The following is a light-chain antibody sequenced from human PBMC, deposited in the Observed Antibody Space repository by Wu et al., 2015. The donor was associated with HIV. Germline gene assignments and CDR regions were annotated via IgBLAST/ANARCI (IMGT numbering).Light chain of an antibody. CDR2: GAS. CDR1: ENIKTF. Sequence: DTLMTQSPSSLSASVGDRVIITCRASENIKTFLNWYQQRPGKPPKLLVYGASSLPSGVSPRFSGAGSGTDFSLTINNLQAEDFATYYCQQSYTSPRTFGQGTKV. J-gene: IGKJ1*01. V-gene: IGKV1-39*01. CDR3: QQSYTSPRT.